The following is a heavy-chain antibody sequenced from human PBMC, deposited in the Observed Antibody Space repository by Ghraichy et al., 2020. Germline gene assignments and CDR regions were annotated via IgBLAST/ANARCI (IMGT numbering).Heavy chain of an antibody. CDR2: IYYSGST. D-gene: IGHD4-23*01. V-gene: IGHV4-59*01. J-gene: IGHJ6*02. CDR1: GGSISSYY. CDR3: AITVVTPTYYYGMDV. Sequence: SETLSLTCTVSGGSISSYYWSWIRQPPGKGLEWIGYIYYSGSTNYNPSLKSRVTISVDTSKNQFSLKLSSVTAADTAVYYCAITVVTPTYYYGMDVWGQGTTVTVSS.